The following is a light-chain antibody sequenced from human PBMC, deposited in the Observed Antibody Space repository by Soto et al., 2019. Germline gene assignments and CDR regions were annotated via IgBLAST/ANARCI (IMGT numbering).Light chain of an antibody. CDR3: QQYGSSPPNT. V-gene: IGKV3-20*01. CDR1: QSVRSD. Sequence: EIVMTQSPATLSVSPGERVTLSCRASQSVRSDLAWYLQKPGQAPRLLIYDASSRATGIPARFSGSGSGTDFTLTISRLEPEDFAVYYCQQYGSSPPNTFGQGTKLEIK. J-gene: IGKJ2*01. CDR2: DAS.